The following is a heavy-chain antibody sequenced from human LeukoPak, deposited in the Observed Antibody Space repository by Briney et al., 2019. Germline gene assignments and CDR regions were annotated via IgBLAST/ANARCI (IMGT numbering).Heavy chain of an antibody. CDR3: AKDDSALWFGELSHYFNW. CDR1: GFELNTYG. CDR2: ISGRGDST. V-gene: IGHV3-23*01. J-gene: IGHJ4*02. Sequence: GGSLRPSCAASGFELNTYGMNWVRQAPGKALGWVSGISGRGDSTTYADSVKGRFIISRDISKNTLYLQMNSLRPDDTAVYYCAKDDSALWFGELSHYFNWWGQGTLVTVSS. D-gene: IGHD3-10*01.